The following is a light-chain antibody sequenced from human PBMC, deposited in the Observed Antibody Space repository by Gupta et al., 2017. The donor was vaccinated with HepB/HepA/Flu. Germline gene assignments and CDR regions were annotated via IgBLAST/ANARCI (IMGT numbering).Light chain of an antibody. CDR2: GAS. CDR1: QSVSSN. CDR3: QQYNNWPPLT. V-gene: IGKV3-15*01. J-gene: IGKJ5*01. Sequence: EILTTQPPATLSVSPGERATLSFRASQSVSSNLAWYQQKPGQAPRLLIYGASTSATGIPARFSDSGCGREFTLTISSRQSEDFAVYYCQQYNNWPPLTFGQGTQVEIK.